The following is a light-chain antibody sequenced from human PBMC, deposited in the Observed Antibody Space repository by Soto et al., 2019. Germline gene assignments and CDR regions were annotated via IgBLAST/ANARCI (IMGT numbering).Light chain of an antibody. V-gene: IGKV3-20*01. Sequence: ELVMRQSPGTLSVYRWESALLSCKGSQSVSSSYLAWYQQKPGQAPRLLIYGASSRATGIPDRFSGSGSGTDGTLTISRLEAEEFAVNYCQQYGSSPRTFGQGTKVDIK. CDR1: QSVSSSY. J-gene: IGKJ1*01. CDR3: QQYGSSPRT. CDR2: GAS.